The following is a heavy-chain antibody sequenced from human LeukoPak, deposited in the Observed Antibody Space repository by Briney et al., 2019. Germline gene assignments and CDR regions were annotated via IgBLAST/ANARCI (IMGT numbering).Heavy chain of an antibody. D-gene: IGHD3-10*01. V-gene: IGHV3-21*01. CDR3: ARDYYGSGSCTS. J-gene: IGHJ4*02. CDR1: GFTFSSYS. Sequence: GGSLRLSCAASGFTFSSYSMNWVRQAPGKGLEWVSSISSSSYIYYADSVKGRFTISRDNAKNSLYLQMNSLRAEDTAVYYCARDYYGSGSCTSWGQGTLVTVSS. CDR2: ISSSSYI.